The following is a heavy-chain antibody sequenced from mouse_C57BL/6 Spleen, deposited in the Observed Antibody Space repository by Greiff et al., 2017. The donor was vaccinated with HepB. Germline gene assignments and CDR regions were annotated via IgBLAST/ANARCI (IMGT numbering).Heavy chain of an antibody. D-gene: IGHD1-1*01. CDR2: INPSTGGT. J-gene: IGHJ1*03. CDR3: ARDGSSSLYFDV. Sequence: VQLQQSGPELVKPGASVKISCKASGYSFTGYYMNWVKLSPEKSLEWIGEINPSTGGTTYNQKFKAKATLTVDKSSSTAYMQLKSLTSEDSAVYYCARDGSSSLYFDVWGTGTTVTVSS. V-gene: IGHV1-42*01. CDR1: GYSFTGYY.